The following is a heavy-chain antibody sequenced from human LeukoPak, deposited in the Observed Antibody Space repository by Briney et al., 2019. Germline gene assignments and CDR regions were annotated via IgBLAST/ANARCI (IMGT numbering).Heavy chain of an antibody. CDR2: IYYSGST. Sequence: SETLSLTCTVSVGSISSYYWRWIRQPPGKGLEWIGYIYYSGSTYYNPSLKSRVTLSLDTSKNQFSLNVSSATAADTAVYYCARQPYIVARPSYYYGMDVWGQGTTVTVSS. CDR3: ARQPYIVARPSYYYGMDV. CDR1: VGSISSYY. D-gene: IGHD6-6*01. J-gene: IGHJ6*02. V-gene: IGHV4-59*08.